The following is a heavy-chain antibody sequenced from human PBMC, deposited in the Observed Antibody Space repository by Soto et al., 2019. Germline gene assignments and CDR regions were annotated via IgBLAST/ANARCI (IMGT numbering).Heavy chain of an antibody. D-gene: IGHD2-21*01. Sequence: GASVKVSCKASGYTFTSYDINWVRQATGQGLEWMGWMNPNSGNTGYAQKFQGRVTMTRNTSISTAYMELSSLRSEDTAVYYCARASRPHMYYYYGMDVWGQGTTVTVSS. V-gene: IGHV1-8*01. CDR2: MNPNSGNT. CDR1: GYTFTSYD. J-gene: IGHJ6*02. CDR3: ARASRPHMYYYYGMDV.